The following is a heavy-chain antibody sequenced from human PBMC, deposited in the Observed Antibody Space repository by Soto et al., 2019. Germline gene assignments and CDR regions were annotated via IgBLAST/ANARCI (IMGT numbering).Heavy chain of an antibody. CDR3: ARARWYDAFDV. CDR1: GFFIRSGNY. D-gene: IGHD2-15*01. V-gene: IGHV4-38-2*01. J-gene: IGHJ3*01. CDR2: IFHGGNT. Sequence: PSETLSLTCAVSGFFIRSGNYWGLIRKPPGKGLEWIGSIFHGGNTYYNPSLKSRVTISVDMSKNQFSLKLNSVTAADTAVYYCARARWYDAFDVWGQGTVVTVSS.